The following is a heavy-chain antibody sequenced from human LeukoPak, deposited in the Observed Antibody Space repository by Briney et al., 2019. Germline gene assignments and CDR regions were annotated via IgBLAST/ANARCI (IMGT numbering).Heavy chain of an antibody. V-gene: IGHV3-11*06. CDR3: ARAGPPAFDP. Sequence: GGSLRLSCAASGFTFSSYWMSWIRQAPGEGLEWVSYISGGSGYTNYADSVTGRFTISRDNARNSLYLQMNSLRAEDTAVYYCARAGPPAFDPWGQGTLVTVSS. CDR1: GFTFSSYW. CDR2: ISGGSGYT. J-gene: IGHJ5*02.